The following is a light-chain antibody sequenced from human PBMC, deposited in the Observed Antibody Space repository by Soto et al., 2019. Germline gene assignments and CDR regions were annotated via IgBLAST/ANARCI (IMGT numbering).Light chain of an antibody. V-gene: IGLV2-14*01. CDR1: SSDVGGYNF. J-gene: IGLJ1*01. Sequence: QSALTQPASVSGSPGQSITISCTGTSSDVGGYNFVSWYQQHPGKAPKLMIYDVTTRPSGVSNRFSGSKSGNTASLTISGLQAADEGDYYCNSYTTTTTQVFGTGTKLTVL. CDR3: NSYTTTTTQV. CDR2: DVT.